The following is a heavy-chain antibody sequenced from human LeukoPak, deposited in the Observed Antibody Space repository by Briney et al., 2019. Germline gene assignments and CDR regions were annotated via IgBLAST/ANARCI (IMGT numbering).Heavy chain of an antibody. J-gene: IGHJ4*02. CDR2: INPNSGGT. CDR3: ARGRGGAAFDD. V-gene: IGHV1-2*02. CDR1: GYIFIGYY. D-gene: IGHD3-16*01. Sequence: GASVKVSCKASGYIFIGYYIYWVRQAPGQGLECMGWINPNSGGTNYAQKFQGRITMTRDTSISTAYMEVGSLRSDDTAVYYCARGRGGAAFDDWGQGTLVTVSS.